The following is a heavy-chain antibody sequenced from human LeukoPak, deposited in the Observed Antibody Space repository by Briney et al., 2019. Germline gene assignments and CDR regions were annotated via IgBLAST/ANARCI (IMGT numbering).Heavy chain of an antibody. CDR3: ARVMLLLDDAFDI. Sequence: PGGSLRLSCAASGFTFSSYEMNWVRQAPGKGLEWVSYISSSGSTKYYADSVKGRFTISRDNAKNSLYLQMNSLRAEDTAVYYCARVMLLLDDAFDIWGQGTMVTVSS. CDR2: ISSSGSTK. CDR1: GFTFSSYE. J-gene: IGHJ3*02. D-gene: IGHD2-2*01. V-gene: IGHV3-48*03.